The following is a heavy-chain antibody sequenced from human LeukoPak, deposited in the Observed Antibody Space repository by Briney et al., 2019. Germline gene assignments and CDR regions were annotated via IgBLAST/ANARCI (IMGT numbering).Heavy chain of an antibody. V-gene: IGHV3-30*18. J-gene: IGHJ4*02. D-gene: IGHD3-16*02. CDR1: GFTFSNYG. CDR3: AKDSLRLGELSLYY. Sequence: PGGSLRLSCAASGFTFSNYGMHWVRQAPGKGLEWVAVISYDGSNKYYADSVKGRFTISRDNSKNTLYLQMNSLRAEDTAVYYCAKDSLRLGELSLYYWGQGTLVTVSS. CDR2: ISYDGSNK.